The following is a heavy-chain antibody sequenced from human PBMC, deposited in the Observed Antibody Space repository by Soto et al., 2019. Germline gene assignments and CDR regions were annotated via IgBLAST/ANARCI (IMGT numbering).Heavy chain of an antibody. CDR1: GGSISSYS. CDR3: ASMPGIFDY. D-gene: IGHD2-2*01. Sequence: PSETLSLTCTVSGGSISSYSWTWIRQPPGKGLEWIGYISYSGSTNYNPSLKSRVTVSVETSKNQFSLILTSVTAADTAVYYCASMPGIFDYWGQGTLVTVS. CDR2: ISYSGST. V-gene: IGHV4-59*08. J-gene: IGHJ4*02.